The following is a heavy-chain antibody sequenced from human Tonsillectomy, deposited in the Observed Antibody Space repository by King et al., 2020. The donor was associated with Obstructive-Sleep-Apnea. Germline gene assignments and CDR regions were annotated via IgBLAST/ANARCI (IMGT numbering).Heavy chain of an antibody. D-gene: IGHD6-13*01. Sequence: VQLQQWGAGLLKPSETLSLNCAVYVGAFSDYYWSWIRQPPGKGLEWVGEINHSGSTNYNPSLKSRLALSIDTSTNQFSLRLSSMTAADTAVYYCARGADGITAVGMGDNWFDPWGQGTLVTVSS. CDR2: INHSGST. CDR3: ARGADGITAVGMGDNWFDP. CDR1: VGAFSDYY. J-gene: IGHJ5*02. V-gene: IGHV4-34*01.